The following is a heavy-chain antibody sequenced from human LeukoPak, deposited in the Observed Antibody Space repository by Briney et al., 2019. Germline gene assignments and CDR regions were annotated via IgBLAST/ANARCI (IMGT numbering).Heavy chain of an antibody. CDR2: IYCSGST. Sequence: SETLSLTCTVSGGSISSYYWSWIRQPPGKGLEWIGYIYCSGSTNYNPSLKSRVTISVDTSKNQFSLKLSSVTAADTAVYYCASIVATTRNYYYGMDVWGQGTTVTVSS. V-gene: IGHV4-59*01. J-gene: IGHJ6*02. CDR1: GGSISSYY. D-gene: IGHD5-12*01. CDR3: ASIVATTRNYYYGMDV.